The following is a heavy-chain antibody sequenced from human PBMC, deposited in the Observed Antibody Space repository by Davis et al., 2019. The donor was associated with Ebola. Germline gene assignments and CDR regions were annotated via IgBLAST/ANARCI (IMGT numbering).Heavy chain of an antibody. Sequence: AASVKVSCKASGYTFTSYYMHWVRQAPGQGLEWMGRINPNSGGTNYAQSVQGRVTMTTDTSTTTAYMEVGSLRSDDTAVYYCARAQFPTTSGHWGQGTLVTVSS. CDR2: INPNSGGT. CDR1: GYTFTSYY. V-gene: IGHV1-2*06. D-gene: IGHD3-3*01. J-gene: IGHJ4*02. CDR3: ARAQFPTTSGH.